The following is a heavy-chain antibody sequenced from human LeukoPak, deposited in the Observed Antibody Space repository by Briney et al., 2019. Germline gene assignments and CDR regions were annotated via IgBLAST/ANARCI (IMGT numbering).Heavy chain of an antibody. Sequence: GGSLRLSCAASGFTFGNHWMHWVRQTPGKGLVWVSRIISDGSSTIYADSVEGRFTFSRDNAENTLYLPENSVSAEDAPVLYCARDVSLPDYWGQGTLVTVSS. CDR1: GFTFGNHW. D-gene: IGHD5/OR15-5a*01. CDR3: ARDVSLPDY. J-gene: IGHJ4*02. V-gene: IGHV3-74*01. CDR2: IISDGSST.